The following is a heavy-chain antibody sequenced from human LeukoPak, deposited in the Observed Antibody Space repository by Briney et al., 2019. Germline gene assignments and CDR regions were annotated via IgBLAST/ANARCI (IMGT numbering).Heavy chain of an antibody. CDR3: ARDWGYSSGWLSSIDY. D-gene: IGHD6-19*01. V-gene: IGHV3-64*01. CDR2: ISSNGGST. CDR1: GFTFSSYA. J-gene: IGHJ4*02. Sequence: GGSLRLSCAASGFTFSSYAMHWVRQAPGKGLEYVSAISSNGGSTYYANSVKGRFTISRDNSKNTLCLQMGSLRAEDMAVYYCARDWGYSSGWLSSIDYWGQGTLVTVSS.